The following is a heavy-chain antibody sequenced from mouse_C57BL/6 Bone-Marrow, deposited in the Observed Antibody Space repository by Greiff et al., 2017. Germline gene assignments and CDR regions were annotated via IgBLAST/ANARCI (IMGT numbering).Heavy chain of an antibody. Sequence: VQLQQPGAELVMPGASVKLSCKASGYTFTSYWMHWVKQRPGQGLEWIGEIDPSDSYTNYNQKFKGKSTLTVDKSSSTACMQLSSLTSEDSAVYYCARDSSGSFDYWGQGTTLTVSS. CDR1: GYTFTSYW. D-gene: IGHD3-2*02. CDR3: ARDSSGSFDY. V-gene: IGHV1-69*01. CDR2: IDPSDSYT. J-gene: IGHJ2*01.